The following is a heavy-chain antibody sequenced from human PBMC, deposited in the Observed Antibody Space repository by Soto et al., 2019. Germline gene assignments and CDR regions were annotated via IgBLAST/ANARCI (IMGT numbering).Heavy chain of an antibody. CDR3: AHRGIYYYDSSGYSSRRVGRSQYYFDY. D-gene: IGHD3-22*01. Sequence: QITLKESGPTLVKPTQTLTLTCTFSGFSLSTSGVGVGWIRQPPGKALEWLALIYWNDDKRYSPSLKSRLTITKDTSKNQVVLTMTNMDPVDTATYYCAHRGIYYYDSSGYSSRRVGRSQYYFDYWGQGTLVTVSS. V-gene: IGHV2-5*01. J-gene: IGHJ4*02. CDR2: IYWNDDK. CDR1: GFSLSTSGVG.